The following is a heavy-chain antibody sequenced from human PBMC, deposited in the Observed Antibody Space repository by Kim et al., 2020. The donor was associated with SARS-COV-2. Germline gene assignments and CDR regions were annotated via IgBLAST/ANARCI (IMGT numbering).Heavy chain of an antibody. CDR2: FDPEDGET. V-gene: IGHV1-24*01. J-gene: IGHJ4*02. CDR3: ATDLFVLTTPKDGTNDY. Sequence: ASVKVSCKVSGYTLTELSMHWVRQAPGKGLEWMGGFDPEDGETIYAQKFQGRVTMTEDTSTDTAYMELSSLRSEDTAVYYCATDLFVLTTPKDGTNDYWGQGTLVTVSS. D-gene: IGHD1-1*01. CDR1: GYTLTELS.